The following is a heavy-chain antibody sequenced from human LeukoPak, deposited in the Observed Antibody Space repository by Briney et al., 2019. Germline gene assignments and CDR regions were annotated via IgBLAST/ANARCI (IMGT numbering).Heavy chain of an antibody. CDR3: ARDLTGGDDYFDY. CDR2: IKQDGTEK. CDR1: GFTFSSYG. J-gene: IGHJ4*02. D-gene: IGHD1-20*01. V-gene: IGHV3-7*01. Sequence: GGSLRLSCAASGFTFSSYGMHWVRQAPGKGLEWVANIKQDGTEKYYVDSVKGRFIISRDNPENSLYLQMNSLRAEDTAVCYCARDLTGGDDYFDYWGQGTLVTVSS.